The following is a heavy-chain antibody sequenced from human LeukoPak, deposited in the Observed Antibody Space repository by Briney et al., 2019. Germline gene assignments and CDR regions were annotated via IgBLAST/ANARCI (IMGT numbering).Heavy chain of an antibody. V-gene: IGHV1-69*01. CDR1: GGTFSSYA. J-gene: IGHJ4*02. Sequence: GSSVKVSCKASGGTFSSYAISWVRQAPGQGLEWMGGIILIFGTANYAQKFQGRVTITADESTSTAYMELSSLRSEDTAVYYCARHRIAVGAFDYWGQGTLVTVSS. D-gene: IGHD6-19*01. CDR2: IILIFGTA. CDR3: ARHRIAVGAFDY.